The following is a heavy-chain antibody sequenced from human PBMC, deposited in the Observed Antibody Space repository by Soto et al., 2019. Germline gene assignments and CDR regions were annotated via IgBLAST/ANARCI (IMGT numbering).Heavy chain of an antibody. D-gene: IGHD3-22*01. J-gene: IGHJ4*02. CDR3: ARGSLIVVYY. CDR2: INHSGST. Sequence: QVQLQQWGAGLLKPSETLSLTCAVYGGSFSGYYWSWIRQPPGKGLEWIGEINHSGSTSYNPSLKSRVTISVDTSKNQFFLKLSSVTAADTAVYYCARGSLIVVYYWGQGTLVTVSS. V-gene: IGHV4-34*01. CDR1: GGSFSGYY.